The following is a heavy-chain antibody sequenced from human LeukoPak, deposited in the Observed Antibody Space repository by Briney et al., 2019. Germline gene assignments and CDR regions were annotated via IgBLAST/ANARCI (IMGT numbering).Heavy chain of an antibody. CDR1: GGSISSSSYY. CDR3: AGGHEFSSFDY. Sequence: PSETLSLTCTVSGGSISSSSYYWGWIRQPPGKGLEWIGSISYSGSTYYNPSLKSRVTISVDTSKNQFSLKLSSVTAADTAVYYCAGGHEFSSFDYWGQGTLVTVSS. CDR2: ISYSGST. V-gene: IGHV4-39*07. J-gene: IGHJ4*02. D-gene: IGHD2-15*01.